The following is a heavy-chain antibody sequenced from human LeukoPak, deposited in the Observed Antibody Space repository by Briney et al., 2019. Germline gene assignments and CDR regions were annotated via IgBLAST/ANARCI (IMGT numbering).Heavy chain of an antibody. CDR3: AREGGEHYYDSSGYSDY. CDR1: GYTFTSYG. V-gene: IGHV1-18*01. J-gene: IGHJ4*02. Sequence: ASVTVSCKASGYTFTSYGISWVRQAPGQGLEWMGWISAYNGNTNYAQKLQGRVTMTTDTSTSTAYMELRSLRSDDTAVYYCAREGGEHYYDSSGYSDYWGQGTLVTVSS. D-gene: IGHD3-22*01. CDR2: ISAYNGNT.